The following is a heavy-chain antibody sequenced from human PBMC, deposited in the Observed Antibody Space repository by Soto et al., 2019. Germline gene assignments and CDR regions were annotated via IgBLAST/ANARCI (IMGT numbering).Heavy chain of an antibody. J-gene: IGHJ4*01. V-gene: IGHV1-18*01. CDR2: ISTSKGDT. Sequence: QVQLVQSGPEVKKPGAAVKVSCKTSVYTFTTWGITWVRQAPGQGLEWMGWISTSKGDTNYSQRFQGTVTMTTDTSTSTAYMVLRSLTSDDTAVYYCAPRSPAFDFWGHGTLVTVSS. CDR3: APRSPAFDF. CDR1: VYTFTTWG.